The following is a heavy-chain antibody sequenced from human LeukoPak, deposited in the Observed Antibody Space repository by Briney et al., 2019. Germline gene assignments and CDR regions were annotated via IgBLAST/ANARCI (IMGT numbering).Heavy chain of an antibody. Sequence: SGGSLRLSCAASGFTFSSYAMSWVRQAPGKGLEWVSAISGSGGSTYYADSVKGRFTISRDNAKNSLYLQMNSLRAEDTAVYYCARAGIAVAGTDYWGQGTLVTVSS. CDR3: ARAGIAVAGTDY. J-gene: IGHJ4*02. CDR2: ISGSGGST. CDR1: GFTFSSYA. V-gene: IGHV3-23*01. D-gene: IGHD6-19*01.